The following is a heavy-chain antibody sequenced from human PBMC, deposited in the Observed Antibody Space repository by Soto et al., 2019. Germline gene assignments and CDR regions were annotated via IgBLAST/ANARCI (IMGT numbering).Heavy chain of an antibody. Sequence: EVQLLESGGGLVQPGGSLRLSCAASGFTFSSYAMSWVRQAPGKGLEWVSAISGSGGSTYYADSVKGRFTISRDNSKNTLYLQMNSLRAEDTAVYYCAKGIGVGDSGDYVFEGRAYYYYGMDVWGQGTTVTVSS. CDR1: GFTFSSYA. D-gene: IGHD4-17*01. V-gene: IGHV3-23*01. CDR2: ISGSGGST. CDR3: AKGIGVGDSGDYVFEGRAYYYYGMDV. J-gene: IGHJ6*02.